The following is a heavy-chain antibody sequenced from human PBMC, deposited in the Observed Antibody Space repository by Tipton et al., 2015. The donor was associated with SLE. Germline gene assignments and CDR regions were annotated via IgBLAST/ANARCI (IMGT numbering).Heavy chain of an antibody. D-gene: IGHD1-26*01. V-gene: IGHV4-34*01. CDR2: INHSGST. J-gene: IGHJ6*03. CDR1: GGSFSDYY. Sequence: TLSLTCAVYGGSFSDYYWSWIRQPPGKGLEWIGEINHSGSTNYNPSLESRVTISLDRSSNQFSLSLSSVTAADTAVYYCARGGLGVSYYYYMDVWGQGTMVNVSS. CDR3: ARGGLGVSYYYYMDV.